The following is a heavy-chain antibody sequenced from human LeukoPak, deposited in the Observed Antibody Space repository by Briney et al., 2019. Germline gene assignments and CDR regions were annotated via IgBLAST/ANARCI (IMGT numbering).Heavy chain of an antibody. D-gene: IGHD3-22*01. V-gene: IGHV1-2*02. CDR3: ARRYYDSSGYPHFDY. J-gene: IGHJ4*02. Sequence: ASVKVSCKASGYTFTGYYMHWVRQAPGQGLEWMGWINPNSGGTNYAQKFQGRVTMTRDTSISTAYMELSRLRSDDTAVYYCARRYYDSSGYPHFDYWGQGTLVTVSS. CDR2: INPNSGGT. CDR1: GYTFTGYY.